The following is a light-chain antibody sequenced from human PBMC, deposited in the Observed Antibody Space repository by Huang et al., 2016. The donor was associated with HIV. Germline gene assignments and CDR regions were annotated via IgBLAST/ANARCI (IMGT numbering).Light chain of an antibody. Sequence: EIVLTQSPDFQSVTPKERVTITCRDSQSIGSSLHWYQKIKYQAPKLLIKYASQSIAGGPSRFSGSGSGTDFTLTISSLETEDAAIYYCHQSNSLPHTFGQGTKLEIK. CDR1: QSIGSS. CDR2: YAS. V-gene: IGKV6-21*02. J-gene: IGKJ2*01. CDR3: HQSNSLPHT.